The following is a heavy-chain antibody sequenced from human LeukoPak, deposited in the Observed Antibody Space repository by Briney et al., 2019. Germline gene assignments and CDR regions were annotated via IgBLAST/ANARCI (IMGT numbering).Heavy chain of an antibody. CDR3: AREDCSAGTCYVFDY. J-gene: IGHJ4*02. V-gene: IGHV4-39*02. D-gene: IGHD2-15*01. CDR2: IYYSGST. Sequence: PSETLSLTCTVSGGSISSSSYYWGWIRQPPGKGLEWIGSIYYSGSTYYNPSLKSRVTISVDTSKNQFSLKLNSVTAADTAQYYCAREDCSAGTCYVFDYWGQGTLVTVSS. CDR1: GGSISSSSYY.